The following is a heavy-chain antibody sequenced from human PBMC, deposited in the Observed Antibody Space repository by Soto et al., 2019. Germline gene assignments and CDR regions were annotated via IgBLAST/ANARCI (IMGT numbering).Heavy chain of an antibody. CDR3: ARTYYDSSGPLVYYYYGMDI. D-gene: IGHD3-22*01. CDR2: INPSGGST. V-gene: IGHV1-46*01. Sequence: ASVKVSCKASGYTFTSYYMHWVRQAPGQGLEWMGIINPSGGSTSYAQKFQGRVTMTRDTSTSTVYMELSSLRSEDTAVYYCARTYYDSSGPLVYYYYGMDIWGQGTTVTVSS. J-gene: IGHJ6*02. CDR1: GYTFTSYY.